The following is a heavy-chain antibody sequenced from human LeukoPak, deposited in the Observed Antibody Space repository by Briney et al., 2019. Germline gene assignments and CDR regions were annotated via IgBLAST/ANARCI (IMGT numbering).Heavy chain of an antibody. J-gene: IGHJ3*01. D-gene: IGHD3-22*01. CDR2: IRSEHDGATT. CDR1: GFTFSDAW. CDR3: TTFTLIAPPENETLDL. Sequence: PGGSLRLSCVASGFTFSDAWMSWVRQAPGRGLEWVGRIRSEHDGATTGYAAPVNGRFTISRDDSKNTLYLQMNSLRMEDTAVYFCTTFTLIAPPENETLDLWGQGTLVTVSS. V-gene: IGHV3-15*01.